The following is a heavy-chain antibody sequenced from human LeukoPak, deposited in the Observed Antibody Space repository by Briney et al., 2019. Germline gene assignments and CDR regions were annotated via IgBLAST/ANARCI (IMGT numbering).Heavy chain of an antibody. Sequence: PGGSLRLSCAASGFTFSSYAMHWVRQAPGKGLEWVAFIRYDGSLKYYADSVRGRFTISRDNSKTTLYLQMNSLRVEDTAVYYCAKGSSTSGCPDYWGQGTLVTDSS. V-gene: IGHV3-30*02. CDR3: AKGSSTSGCPDY. J-gene: IGHJ4*02. CDR1: GFTFSSYA. D-gene: IGHD6-19*01. CDR2: IRYDGSLK.